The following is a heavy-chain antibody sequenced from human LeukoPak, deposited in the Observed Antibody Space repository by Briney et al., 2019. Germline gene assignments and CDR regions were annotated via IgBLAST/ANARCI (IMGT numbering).Heavy chain of an antibody. CDR1: GFTFSSYA. J-gene: IGHJ3*02. CDR3: ARVGVGATTDAFDI. D-gene: IGHD1-26*01. CDR2: ISYDGSNK. V-gene: IGHV3-30-3*01. Sequence: GGSLRLSCAASGFTFSSYAMHWVRQAPGKGLEWAAVISYDGSNKYYADSVKGRFTISRDNSKNTLYLQMNSLRAEDTAVYYCARVGVGATTDAFDIWGQGTKVTVSS.